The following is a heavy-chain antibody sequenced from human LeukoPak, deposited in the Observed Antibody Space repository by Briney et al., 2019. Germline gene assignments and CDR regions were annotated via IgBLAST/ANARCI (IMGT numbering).Heavy chain of an antibody. D-gene: IGHD3-10*01. V-gene: IGHV1-18*04. CDR3: AREMGITMVRGVITGNWFDP. Sequence: ASVKVSCKASGYTFTGYYMHWVRQAPGQGLEWMGWISAYNGNTNYAQKLQGRVTMTTDTSTSTAYMELRSLRSDDTAVYYCAREMGITMVRGVITGNWFDPWGQGTLVTVSS. CDR2: ISAYNGNT. J-gene: IGHJ5*02. CDR1: GYTFTGYY.